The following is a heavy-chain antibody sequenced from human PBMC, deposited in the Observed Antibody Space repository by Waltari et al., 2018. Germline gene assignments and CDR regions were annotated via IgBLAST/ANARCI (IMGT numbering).Heavy chain of an antibody. CDR3: ARGGLYGGNAHAFDI. Sequence: QVQLVESGGGLVKPGGSLRLSCAASGFTFSDYYMSWIRQAPGKGLEWISYISPPYSTKKYADSVKGRFTISGDNAKNSLYVHMNSLRAEDTAIYYCARGGLYGGNAHAFDIWGQGTMVTVSS. CDR2: ISPPYSTK. J-gene: IGHJ3*02. V-gene: IGHV3-11*01. D-gene: IGHD3-10*01. CDR1: GFTFSDYY.